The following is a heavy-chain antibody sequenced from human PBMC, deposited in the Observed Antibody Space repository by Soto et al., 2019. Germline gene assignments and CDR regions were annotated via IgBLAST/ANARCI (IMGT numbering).Heavy chain of an antibody. D-gene: IGHD6-13*01. J-gene: IGHJ4*02. Sequence: ASVKNSCKASGFTFTSSAFQWVRQARGQRLEWIGWIAVGSGYTNYAQRFQDRVTLTRDMSTATTYMELSRLTSEDTAIYYCAADATARQQLVPSDYWGQGTLVTVSS. CDR3: AADATARQQLVPSDY. CDR1: GFTFTSSA. V-gene: IGHV1-58*01. CDR2: IAVGSGYT.